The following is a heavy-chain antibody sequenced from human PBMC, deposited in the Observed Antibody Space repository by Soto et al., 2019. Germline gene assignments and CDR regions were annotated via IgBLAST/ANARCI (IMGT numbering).Heavy chain of an antibody. CDR3: ARHGKLSIAAAGTRLYYYYGMDV. D-gene: IGHD6-13*01. J-gene: IGHJ6*02. Sequence: ASVKVSCKASGYTFTSYGISWVRQAPGQGLEWIGWISAYNGNTNYAQKLQGRVTMTTDTSTSTAYMELRSLRSDDTAVYYCARHGKLSIAAAGTRLYYYYGMDVWGQGTTVTVSS. V-gene: IGHV1-18*01. CDR2: ISAYNGNT. CDR1: GYTFTSYG.